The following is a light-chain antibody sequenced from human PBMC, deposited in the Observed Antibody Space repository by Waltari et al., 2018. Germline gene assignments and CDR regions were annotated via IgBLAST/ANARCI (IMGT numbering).Light chain of an antibody. CDR1: QSILYSADNGNY. CDR2: WES. CDR3: QQYYSSPLT. Sequence: DIVMTQSPDSLAVSLGERATINCKSSQSILYSADNGNYLAWYQKKPGQPPRLVIYWESTRASGVPDRFSGAGSGTDFNFTISSLQAEDVAVYYCQQYYSSPLTFGPGTKVDIK. V-gene: IGKV4-1*01. J-gene: IGKJ3*01.